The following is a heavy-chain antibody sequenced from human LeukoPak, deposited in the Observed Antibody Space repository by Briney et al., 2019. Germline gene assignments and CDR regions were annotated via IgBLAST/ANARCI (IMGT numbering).Heavy chain of an antibody. J-gene: IGHJ3*01. D-gene: IGHD2-15*01. V-gene: IGHV4-4*02. CDR2: IYHSGST. CDR1: RGSISSSNW. CDR3: ARILPPLAFDL. Sequence: PSETLSLTCTVSRGSISSSNWWSWVRQPPGKGLEWIGEIYHSGSTNYNPSLKSRVTILVDKSKNQFSLKLSSVTAADTAVYYCARILPPLAFDLWGQGTMVTVS.